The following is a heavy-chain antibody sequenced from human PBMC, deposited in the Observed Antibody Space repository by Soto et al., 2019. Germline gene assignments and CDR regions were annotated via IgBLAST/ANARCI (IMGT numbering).Heavy chain of an antibody. CDR3: ARHNSCCDY. CDR1: GGSISSSSYS. Sequence: SETLSLTCTVSGGSISSSSYSWGWIRKPPGKGLEWIGSVSYSESTSDKPWFKSPVTISVDTSKHQISLKVTAVTATDSAVYDCARHNSCCDYWGQGTLVTVSS. J-gene: IGHJ4*02. CDR2: VSYSEST. D-gene: IGHD2-21*01. V-gene: IGHV4-39*01.